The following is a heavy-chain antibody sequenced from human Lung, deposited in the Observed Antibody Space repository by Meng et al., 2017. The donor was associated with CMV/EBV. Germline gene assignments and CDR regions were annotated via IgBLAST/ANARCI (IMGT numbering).Heavy chain of an antibody. CDR3: ASFCMWGTGYYYYVMAV. V-gene: IGHV4-39*01. Sequence: SETLSLTCTVSGGSIRSTSYYWGWIRQPPGKGLEWIGSIFYDGNTYYNPSLKSRVTISVDTSKNQFSVTLSSVTAADTAVYYCASFCMWGTGYYYYVMAVWGQGTTVTVSS. D-gene: IGHD2-8*02. J-gene: IGHJ6*02. CDR2: IFYDGNT. CDR1: GGSIRSTSYY.